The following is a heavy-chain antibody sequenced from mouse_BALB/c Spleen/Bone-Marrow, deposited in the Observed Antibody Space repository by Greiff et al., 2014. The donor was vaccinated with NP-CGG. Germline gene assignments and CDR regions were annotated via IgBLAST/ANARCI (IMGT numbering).Heavy chain of an antibody. CDR3: ATYYYGSSWGFAY. D-gene: IGHD1-1*01. Sequence: VQLQQSGAELVKPGASVKLSCTASGFNIKDTYMHWVKRRPEQGLEWTGRIDPANGNTKYDPKFQGKATITADTSSNTAYLQLSSLTSEDTAVYYCATYYYGSSWGFAYWGQGTLVTVSA. CDR1: GFNIKDTY. CDR2: IDPANGNT. V-gene: IGHV14-3*02. J-gene: IGHJ3*01.